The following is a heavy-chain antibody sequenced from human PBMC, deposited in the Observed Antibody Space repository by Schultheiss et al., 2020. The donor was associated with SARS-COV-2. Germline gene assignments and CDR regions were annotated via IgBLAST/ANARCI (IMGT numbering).Heavy chain of an antibody. CDR1: GGSFSGYY. J-gene: IGHJ2*01. V-gene: IGHV4-59*01. D-gene: IGHD3-3*01. CDR3: ARRTYYDFWSGQTDWYFDL. CDR2: IYYSGST. Sequence: SETLSLTCAVYGGSFSGYYWSWIRQPPGKGLEWIGYIYYSGSTNYNPSLKSRVTISVDTSKNQFSLKLSSVTAADTAVYYCARRTYYDFWSGQTDWYFDLWGRGTLVTVSS.